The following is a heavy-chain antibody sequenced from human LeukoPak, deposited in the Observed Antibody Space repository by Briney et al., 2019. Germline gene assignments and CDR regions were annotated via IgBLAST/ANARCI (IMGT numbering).Heavy chain of an antibody. CDR1: EFSVGSNY. D-gene: IGHD5-12*01. J-gene: IGHJ5*02. CDR3: ARDGTSGYRNPEGA. Sequence: AGGSLRLSCAASEFSVGSNYMTWVRQAPGKGLEWVSVIYSGGSTYYADSVKGRFTISRDNSKNTLYLQMNSLRAEDTAVYYCARDGTSGYRNPEGAWGQGTLVTVSS. V-gene: IGHV3-53*01. CDR2: IYSGGST.